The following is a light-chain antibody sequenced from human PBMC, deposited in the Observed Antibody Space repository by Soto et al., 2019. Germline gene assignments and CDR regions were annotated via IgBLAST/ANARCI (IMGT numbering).Light chain of an antibody. CDR2: VAS. CDR1: QSIGTY. CDR3: QQSHSTPQVT. Sequence: DIQMTQSPSSLSASVGDRVTITCRASQSIGTYLNWYQQKPGKAPQLLIYVASNLQTGFPSRFSGSGSGTEFTLTISSLQPEDFATYYCQQSHSTPQVTFGGGTKVEIK. V-gene: IGKV1-39*01. J-gene: IGKJ4*01.